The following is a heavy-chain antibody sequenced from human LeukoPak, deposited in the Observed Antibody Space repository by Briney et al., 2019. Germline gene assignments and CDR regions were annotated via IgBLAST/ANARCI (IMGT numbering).Heavy chain of an antibody. CDR1: GFTFDDYA. CDR2: ISWNSDSI. CDR3: AKDLTHSSAGPFDY. J-gene: IGHJ4*02. D-gene: IGHD3-22*01. V-gene: IGHV3-9*01. Sequence: GWSLRLSFAASGFTFDDYAMHWVRQAPGKGLEWVSVISWNSDSIGYADSVKGRFTISRDNAKNSLYLQMNSLRAEDTVLYYCAKDLTHSSAGPFDYWGQGTLVTVSS.